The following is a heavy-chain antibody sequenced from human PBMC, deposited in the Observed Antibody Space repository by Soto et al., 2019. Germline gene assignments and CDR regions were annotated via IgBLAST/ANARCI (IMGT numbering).Heavy chain of an antibody. J-gene: IGHJ1*01. D-gene: IGHD3-10*02. CDR2: IYHSGTT. CDR3: AGYGSTMFDF. Sequence: PSETLSLTCTVSGGSISSHFWTWIRQPPGKGLEWIGYIYHSGTTNYNPSLKSRLTISIEKSKNQFSLKLGSVTAAYTAVYFCAGYGSTMFDFWGQRTLVTVSS. V-gene: IGHV4-59*11. CDR1: GGSISSHF.